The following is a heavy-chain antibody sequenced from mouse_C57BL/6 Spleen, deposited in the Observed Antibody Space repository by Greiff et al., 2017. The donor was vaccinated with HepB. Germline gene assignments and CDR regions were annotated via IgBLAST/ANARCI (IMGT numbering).Heavy chain of an antibody. CDR3: ARGNWDDYYAMDY. CDR2: IYPRSGNP. D-gene: IGHD4-1*01. Sequence: QVQLKQSGAELARPGASVKLSCKASGYTFTSYGISWVKQRTGQGLEWIGEIYPRSGNPYYNEKFKGKATLTADKSSSTAYMELRSLTSEDSAVYFCARGNWDDYYAMDYWGQGTSVTVSS. J-gene: IGHJ4*01. V-gene: IGHV1-81*01. CDR1: GYTFTSYG.